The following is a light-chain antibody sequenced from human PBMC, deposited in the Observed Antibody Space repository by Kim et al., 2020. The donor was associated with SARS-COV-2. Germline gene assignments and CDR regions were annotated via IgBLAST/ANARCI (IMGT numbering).Light chain of an antibody. CDR1: KLGDKY. V-gene: IGLV3-1*01. Sequence: SVSPGQTASITCSGDKLGDKYACWYQQKPGQSPVLVIYQDNKRPSGSPERFSGSNSGNTATLTISGTQAMDEADYYCQAWDSSTKVFGTGTKVTVL. CDR2: QDN. J-gene: IGLJ1*01. CDR3: QAWDSSTKV.